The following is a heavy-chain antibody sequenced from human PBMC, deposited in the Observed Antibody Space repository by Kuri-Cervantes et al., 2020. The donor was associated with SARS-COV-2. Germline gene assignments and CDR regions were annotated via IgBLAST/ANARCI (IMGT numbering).Heavy chain of an antibody. D-gene: IGHD4-17*01. CDR3: ARIPYGDPPNLYYFDY. CDR2: FVPEDGET. V-gene: IGHV1-24*01. Sequence: ASVKDSCKVSGDTLTELSMHWVRPAPGKGLEWMGGFVPEDGETIYAQKFQGRVTMTEDTSTDTAYMELSSLRSEDTAVYYCARIPYGDPPNLYYFDYWGQGTLVTVSS. J-gene: IGHJ4*02. CDR1: GDTLTELS.